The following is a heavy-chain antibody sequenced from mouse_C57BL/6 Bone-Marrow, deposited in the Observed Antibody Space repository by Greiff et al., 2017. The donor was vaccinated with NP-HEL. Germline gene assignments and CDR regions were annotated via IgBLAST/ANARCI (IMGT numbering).Heavy chain of an antibody. J-gene: IGHJ4*01. V-gene: IGHV1-55*01. CDR1: GYTFTSYW. D-gene: IGHD2-1*01. CDR2: IYPGSGST. Sequence: QVQLQQPGAELVKPGASVKMSCKASGYTFTSYWITWVKQRPAQGLEWIGDIYPGSGSTNYNEKFKSKATLTVDTSSSTAYMQLSSLTSEDSAVYYCARLEARGNYVWDYWGQGTSVTVSS. CDR3: ARLEARGNYVWDY.